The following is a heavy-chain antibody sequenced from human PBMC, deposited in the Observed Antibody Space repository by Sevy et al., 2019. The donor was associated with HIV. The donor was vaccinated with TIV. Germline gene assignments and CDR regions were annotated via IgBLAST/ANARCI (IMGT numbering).Heavy chain of an antibody. CDR2: ISGSGGSGDKT. CDR1: GFTFSSYA. V-gene: IGHV3-23*01. D-gene: IGHD3-22*01. CDR3: ARKYDSSGYFDY. J-gene: IGHJ4*02. Sequence: GGSLRLSCAASGFTFSSYAMNWVRQAPGKGLEWVSGISGSGGSGDKTNYADSVSGRFTISRDDSKNSLYLQLNSLRAEDTAIYYCARKYDSSGYFDYWGQGTLVTVSS.